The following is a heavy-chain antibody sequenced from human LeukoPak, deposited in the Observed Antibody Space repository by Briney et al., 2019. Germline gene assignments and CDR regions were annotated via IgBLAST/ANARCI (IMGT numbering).Heavy chain of an antibody. V-gene: IGHV4-39*02. D-gene: IGHD3-16*01. J-gene: IGHJ5*02. CDR2: IYFTGTT. CDR1: GGSISSNSYY. Sequence: PSETLSLTCTVSGGSISSNSYYWGWIRQPPGKGLEWIGSIYFTGTTYYNPSLKSRVTISVDTSKNHFSLKLSSVTAADTAMYYCARGHGGPSNWFDPWGQGTLVTVSS. CDR3: ARGHGGPSNWFDP.